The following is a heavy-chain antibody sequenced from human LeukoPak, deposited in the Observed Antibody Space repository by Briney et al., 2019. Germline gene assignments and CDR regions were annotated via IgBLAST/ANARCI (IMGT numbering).Heavy chain of an antibody. CDR2: IYCSGST. CDR1: GGSISSSSYY. J-gene: IGHJ4*02. Sequence: SETLSLTCTVSGGSISSSSYYWGWIRQPPGKGLEWIGSIYCSGSTYYNPSLKSRVTISVDTSKNQFSLKLSSVTAADTAVYYCARHLADIVTMGFDYWGQGTLVTASS. V-gene: IGHV4-39*01. CDR3: ARHLADIVTMGFDY. D-gene: IGHD5-12*01.